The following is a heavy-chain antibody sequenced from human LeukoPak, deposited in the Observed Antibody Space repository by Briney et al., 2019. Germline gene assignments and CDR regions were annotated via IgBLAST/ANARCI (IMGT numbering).Heavy chain of an antibody. V-gene: IGHV3-21*01. Sequence: GGSLRLSCTASGFTFSTYSMNWVRQAPGRGLEWVSSISSTSSYIYYADSVKGRFTISRDNAKNSLYLQMNSLRAEDTAVYFCARDLRGLPFDYWGQGTLVTVSS. D-gene: IGHD3/OR15-3a*01. CDR2: ISSTSSYI. CDR1: GFTFSTYS. CDR3: ARDLRGLPFDY. J-gene: IGHJ4*02.